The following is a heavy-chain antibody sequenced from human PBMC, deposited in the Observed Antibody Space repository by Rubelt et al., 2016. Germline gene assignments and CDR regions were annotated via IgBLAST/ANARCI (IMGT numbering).Heavy chain of an antibody. CDR3: ARDSEVRGAYYYYGMDV. J-gene: IGHJ6*02. CDR1: GGSISSYY. CDR2: IYYSGST. V-gene: IGHV4-59*12. D-gene: IGHD3-10*01. Sequence: QVQLQESGPGLVKPSETLSLTCTVSGGSISSYYWSWIRQPPGKGLEWIGYIYYSGSTYYNPALKSRVTISVDTSKNPFSLKLSSVTAADTAVYYCARDSEVRGAYYYYGMDVWGQGTTVTVSS.